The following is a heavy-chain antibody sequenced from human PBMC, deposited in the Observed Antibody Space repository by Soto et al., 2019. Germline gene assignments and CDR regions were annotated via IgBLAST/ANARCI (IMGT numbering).Heavy chain of an antibody. D-gene: IGHD6-25*01. V-gene: IGHV4-59*01. J-gene: IGHJ4*02. CDR1: GGSISSFY. CDR2: IYYSGST. Sequence: SETLSLTCTVSGGSISSFYWSWIRQPPGKGLEWIGYIYYSGSTNYNPSLKSRVTISVDTSKNQFSLKLSSVTAADTAVYYCARDSSAYFDYWGQGTLVTVSS. CDR3: ARDSSAYFDY.